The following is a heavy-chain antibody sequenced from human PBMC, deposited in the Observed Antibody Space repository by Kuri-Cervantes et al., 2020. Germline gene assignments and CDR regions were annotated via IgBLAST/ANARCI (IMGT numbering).Heavy chain of an antibody. CDR3: ARTGWDMVQGVIISYYFDY. CDR1: GFTFDDYA. CDR2: ISWDGGST. Sequence: GESLKISCAASGFTFDDYAMHWVRQAPGKGLEWVSLISWDGGSTYYADSVKGRFTISRDNAKNSLYLQMNSLRAEDTAVYYCARTGWDMVQGVIISYYFDYWGQGTLVTVSS. J-gene: IGHJ4*02. V-gene: IGHV3-43D*04. D-gene: IGHD3-10*01.